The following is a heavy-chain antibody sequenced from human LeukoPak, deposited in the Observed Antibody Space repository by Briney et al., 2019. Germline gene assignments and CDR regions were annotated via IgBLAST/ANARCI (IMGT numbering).Heavy chain of an antibody. CDR3: AKRDDSGGNLVDL. J-gene: IGHJ4*02. CDR1: GGSISNYH. Sequence: PSETLSLTCTVSGGSISNYHWSWIRQPPGKGLEWIGSIYYSGSTYYNPSLENRVTISIDTSKNHFSLKLSSLSAADTSVYYCAKRDDSGGNLVDLWGQGTLVTVS. D-gene: IGHD3-22*01. V-gene: IGHV4-59*05. CDR2: IYYSGST.